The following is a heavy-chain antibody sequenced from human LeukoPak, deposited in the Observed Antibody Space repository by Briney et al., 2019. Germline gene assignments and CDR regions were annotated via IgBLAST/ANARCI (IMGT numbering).Heavy chain of an antibody. Sequence: PGGSLRLSCAASGFTFSSYSMNWVRQAPGKGLEWVSSISSSSSYIYYADSVKGRFTISRDNAKNSLYLQMNSLRAEDTAVYYCARDDPIAVGYFQHWGQGTLVTVSS. CDR3: ARDDPIAVGYFQH. CDR2: ISSSSSYI. V-gene: IGHV3-21*01. J-gene: IGHJ1*01. CDR1: GFTFSSYS. D-gene: IGHD6-19*01.